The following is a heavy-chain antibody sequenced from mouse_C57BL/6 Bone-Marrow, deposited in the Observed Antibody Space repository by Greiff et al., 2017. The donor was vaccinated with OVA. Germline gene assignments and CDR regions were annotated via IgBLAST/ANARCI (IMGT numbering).Heavy chain of an antibody. V-gene: IGHV1-72*01. CDR1: GYTFTSYW. D-gene: IGHD2-1*01. J-gene: IGHJ2*01. Sequence: QVQLQQPGAELVKPGASVKMSCKASGYTFTSYWITWVKQRPGQGLEWIGRIDPNSGGTKYNEKFKSKATLTVDKPSSTAYMQLSSLTSEDSAVYYCARNLYRYWGQGTTLTVSS. CDR3: ARNLYRY. CDR2: IDPNSGGT.